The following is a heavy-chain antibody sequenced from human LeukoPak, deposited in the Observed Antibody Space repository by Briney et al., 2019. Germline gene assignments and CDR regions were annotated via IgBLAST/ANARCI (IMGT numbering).Heavy chain of an antibody. D-gene: IGHD6-19*01. Sequence: SETLSLTCTVSGGSISSYYWSWIRQPPGKGLEWIGYIYYSGSTNYNPSLKSRVTISVDTSKNQLSLKLSSVTAADTAVYYCARDSSGRTFDYWGQGTLVTVSS. J-gene: IGHJ4*02. CDR3: ARDSSGRTFDY. CDR1: GGSISSYY. V-gene: IGHV4-59*01. CDR2: IYYSGST.